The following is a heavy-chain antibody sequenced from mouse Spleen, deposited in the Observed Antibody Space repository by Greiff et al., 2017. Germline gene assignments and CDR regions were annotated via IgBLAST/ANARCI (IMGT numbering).Heavy chain of an antibody. Sequence: QVQLQQSGAELVKPGASVKISCKASGYAFSSYWMNWVKQRPGKGLEWIGQIYPGDGDTNYNGKFKGKATLTADKSSSTAYMQLSSLTSEDSAVYFCARKDYGKRRDYYAMDYWGQGTSVTVSS. CDR2: IYPGDGDT. CDR3: ARKDYGKRRDYYAMDY. CDR1: GYAFSSYW. J-gene: IGHJ4*01. V-gene: IGHV1-80*01. D-gene: IGHD2-1*01.